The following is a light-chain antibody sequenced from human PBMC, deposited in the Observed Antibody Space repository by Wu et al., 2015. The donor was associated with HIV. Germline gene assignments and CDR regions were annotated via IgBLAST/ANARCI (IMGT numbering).Light chain of an antibody. CDR2: AAS. J-gene: IGKJ2*01. CDR1: QDINNF. Sequence: IQLTQSPSSLSASVGDRVTITCRASQDINNFLAWYQQKPGKAPKLLIYAASTLQSGVPSRFSGSGSGTDFTLTISSLQPEDFATYYCQQSYSTPLFTFGPGTKLEIK. V-gene: IGKV1-39*01. CDR3: QQSYSTPLFT.